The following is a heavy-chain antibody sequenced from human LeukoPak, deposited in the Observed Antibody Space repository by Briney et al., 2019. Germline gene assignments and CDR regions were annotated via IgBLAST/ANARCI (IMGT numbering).Heavy chain of an antibody. V-gene: IGHV1-3*01. Sequence: ASVKVSCKASGYTFTSYAMHWVRQAPGQRLEWMGWINAGNGNTKYSQKFQGRVTITRDTSASTAYMELSSLRSEDTAVYHCARGSSSGWFSRPRGYWGQGTLVTVSS. CDR1: GYTFTSYA. CDR2: INAGNGNT. CDR3: ARGSSSGWFSRPRGY. J-gene: IGHJ4*02. D-gene: IGHD6-19*01.